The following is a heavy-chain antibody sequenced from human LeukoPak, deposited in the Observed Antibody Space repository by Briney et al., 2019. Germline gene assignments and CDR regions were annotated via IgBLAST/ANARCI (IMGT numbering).Heavy chain of an antibody. Sequence: PSETLSLTCAVYGGSFSGYYWSWIRQPPGKGLEWIGEINHSGSTNYNPSLKSRVTISVDTSKNQFSLKLSSVTAADTAVYYCAGWWTRRTYYYGSGSYPPALDYWGQGTLVTVSS. V-gene: IGHV4-34*01. CDR3: AGWWTRRTYYYGSGSYPPALDY. CDR1: GGSFSGYY. CDR2: INHSGST. J-gene: IGHJ4*02. D-gene: IGHD3-10*01.